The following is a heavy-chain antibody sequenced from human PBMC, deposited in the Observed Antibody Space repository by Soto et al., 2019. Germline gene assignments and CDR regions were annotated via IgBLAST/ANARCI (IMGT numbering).Heavy chain of an antibody. CDR2: IRSNTAVT. Sequence: GGVLGLSCVALGVSFYPYVVALVRHAPGKGLEWVAAIRSNTAVTHYADSMRDRFTISRVNSANTIFLHMNSLRVEDSAVYFCAKASDGGWPYYFDSWGQGALVTVSS. CDR1: GVSFYPYV. J-gene: IGHJ4*02. V-gene: IGHV3-23*01. CDR3: AKASDGGWPYYFDS. D-gene: IGHD2-15*01.